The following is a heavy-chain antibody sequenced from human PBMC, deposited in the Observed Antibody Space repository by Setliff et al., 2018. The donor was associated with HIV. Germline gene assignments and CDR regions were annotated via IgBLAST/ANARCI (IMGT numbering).Heavy chain of an antibody. J-gene: IGHJ4*02. CDR3: ARDRHYDTLTGFPYFDY. D-gene: IGHD3-9*01. V-gene: IGHV3-30*04. CDR1: ESTFYA. Sequence: GGSLRLSCEASESTFYAMHWVRQAPGKGLEWLAVISYDGTSKYYADSVKGRFTISRDNSKSTQYLQMNSLRTEDTAVYYCARDRHYDTLTGFPYFDYWGQGILVTVSS. CDR2: ISYDGTSK.